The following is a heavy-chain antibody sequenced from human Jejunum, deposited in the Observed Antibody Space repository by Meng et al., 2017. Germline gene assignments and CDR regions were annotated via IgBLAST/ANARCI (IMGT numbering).Heavy chain of an antibody. CDR2: INTNTGNP. V-gene: IGHV7-4-1*02. CDR1: GYTFTSYG. J-gene: IGHJ4*02. Sequence: QVQLVQSGSELKTPGASVKVSCKAFGYTFTSYGLSWVRQAPGQGLEWXGWINTNTGNPTYAQGFTGRFVFSLDTSVSTAYLQINSLKAEDTAVYYCARGTQSENWGQGTLVTVSS. CDR3: ARGTQSEN.